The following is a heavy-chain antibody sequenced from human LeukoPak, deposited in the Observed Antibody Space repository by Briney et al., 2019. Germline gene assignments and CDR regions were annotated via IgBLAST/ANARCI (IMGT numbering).Heavy chain of an antibody. J-gene: IGHJ4*02. Sequence: ASVKVSCKASGYTFTSYGISWVRQAPGQGLEWMGWISAYNGNTNYAQKLQGRVTMTTDTPTSTAYMELRSLRSDDTAVYYCARILHSSGWYPLDYWGQGTLVTVSS. D-gene: IGHD6-19*01. CDR2: ISAYNGNT. CDR3: ARILHSSGWYPLDY. CDR1: GYTFTSYG. V-gene: IGHV1-18*01.